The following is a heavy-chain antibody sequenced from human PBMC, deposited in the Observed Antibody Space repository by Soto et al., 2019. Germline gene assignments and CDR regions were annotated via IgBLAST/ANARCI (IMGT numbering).Heavy chain of an antibody. V-gene: IGHV1-58*01. CDR2: IVVGSGNT. D-gene: IGHD1-26*01. CDR3: AADRISGSYYYYYYGMDV. CDR1: GFTFTSSA. J-gene: IGHJ6*02. Sequence: SVKVSCKASGFTFTSSAVQWVRQARGQRLEWIGWIVVGSGNTNYAQKFQERVTITRDMSTSTAYIELSSLRSEDTAVYYCAADRISGSYYYYYYGMDVWGQGTTVTVS.